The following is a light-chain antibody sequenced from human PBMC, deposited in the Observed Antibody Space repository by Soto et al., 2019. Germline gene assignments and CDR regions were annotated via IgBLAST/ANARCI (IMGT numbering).Light chain of an antibody. Sequence: QSALTQPASVSGSPGQSITISCTGTISDIGGYNFISWYQHHPGKAPKLVIYDVNNRPSGISYRFSGSKSGNTASLTISGLQAEDEADCYCASYTRTTTLVFGGGTQLTVL. CDR2: DVN. CDR3: ASYTRTTTLV. V-gene: IGLV2-14*03. CDR1: ISDIGGYNF. J-gene: IGLJ7*01.